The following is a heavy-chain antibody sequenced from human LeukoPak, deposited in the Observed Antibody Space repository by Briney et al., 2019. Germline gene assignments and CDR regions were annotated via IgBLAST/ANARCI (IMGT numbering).Heavy chain of an antibody. CDR1: GYTFTSYG. J-gene: IGHJ6*03. CDR2: ISAYNGNT. V-gene: IGHV1-18*01. Sequence: ASVKVSCKASGYTFTSYGISWGRQAPGQGLEGMGWISAYNGNTNYAQKLQGRVTMTTDTSTSTAYMELRSLRSDDTAVYYCARGGYDFWSGSNYYYYYMDVWGKGTTVTVSS. D-gene: IGHD3-3*01. CDR3: ARGGYDFWSGSNYYYYYMDV.